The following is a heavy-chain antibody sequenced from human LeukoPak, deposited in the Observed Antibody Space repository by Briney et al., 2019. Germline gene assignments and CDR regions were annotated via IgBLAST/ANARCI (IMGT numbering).Heavy chain of an antibody. CDR3: ARHEGITMIMN. Sequence: GGSLRLSCAASGFTFSSYAMSWVRQAPGKGLEWVSAISGSGGSTYYADSVKGRFTISRDNSKNSLYLQMNSLRAEDTAVYYCARHEGITMIMNWGQGTLVTVSS. CDR1: GFTFSSYA. J-gene: IGHJ4*02. D-gene: IGHD3-22*01. V-gene: IGHV3-23*01. CDR2: ISGSGGST.